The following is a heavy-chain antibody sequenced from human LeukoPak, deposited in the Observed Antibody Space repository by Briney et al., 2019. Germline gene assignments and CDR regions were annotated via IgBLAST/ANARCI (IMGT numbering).Heavy chain of an antibody. J-gene: IGHJ4*02. CDR3: ARVDMGSGSYYPSYFDY. Sequence: LSETLSLTCAVYGGSFSGYYWSWIRQPPGKGLEWIGEINHSGSTNYNPSLKSRVTISVDTSKNQFSLKLSSVTAADTAVYYCARVDMGSGSYYPSYFDYWGQGTPVTVSS. V-gene: IGHV4-34*01. CDR1: GGSFSGYY. CDR2: INHSGST. D-gene: IGHD3-10*01.